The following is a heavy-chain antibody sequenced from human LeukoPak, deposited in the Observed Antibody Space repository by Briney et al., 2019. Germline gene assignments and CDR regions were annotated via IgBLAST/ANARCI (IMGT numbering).Heavy chain of an antibody. Sequence: GGSLRLSCAASGFNFNIFAMSWVRQSPGKGLEWVSTIGSSETYYADSVKGRFTISRDNSKNRLYLQMNSERADDTAVYYCAKDSFDHNGIYDAFDIWGQGTLVTVSS. D-gene: IGHD1-1*01. CDR2: IGSSET. CDR1: GFNFNIFA. J-gene: IGHJ3*02. V-gene: IGHV3-23*01. CDR3: AKDSFDHNGIYDAFDI.